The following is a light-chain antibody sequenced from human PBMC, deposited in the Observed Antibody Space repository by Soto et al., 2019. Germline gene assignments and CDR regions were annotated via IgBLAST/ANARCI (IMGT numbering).Light chain of an antibody. CDR3: QLRSNWSPIT. V-gene: IGKV3-11*01. CDR2: DAS. Sequence: EIVLTQSPATLAVSPGERATLSCRASQSVSSNLAWYQQKPGQAPRLLIYDASTRARGIPPRFSGSGAGTDFTLPTSGVEREDLAVYSCQLRSNWSPITHGPGTRVEIK. J-gene: IGKJ5*01. CDR1: QSVSSN.